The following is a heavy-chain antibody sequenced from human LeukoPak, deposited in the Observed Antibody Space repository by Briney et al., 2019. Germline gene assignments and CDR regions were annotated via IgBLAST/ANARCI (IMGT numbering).Heavy chain of an antibody. Sequence: ASVKVSCKASGYTFTSYYMHWVRQAPGQGLEWMGIIDPSGGRTSYAQKFQGRVTMTRDTSTSTVYMELSSLRSEDTAVYYCAREALHYDFWSGYYGGDYWFDPWGQGTLVTVSS. CDR1: GYTFTSYY. J-gene: IGHJ5*02. D-gene: IGHD3-3*01. CDR3: AREALHYDFWSGYYGGDYWFDP. CDR2: IDPSGGRT. V-gene: IGHV1-46*01.